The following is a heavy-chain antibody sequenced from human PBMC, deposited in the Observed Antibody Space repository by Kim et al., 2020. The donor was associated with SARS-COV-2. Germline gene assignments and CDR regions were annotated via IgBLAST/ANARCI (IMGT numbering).Heavy chain of an antibody. D-gene: IGHD1-1*01. CDR2: IRSKANSYAT. CDR1: GFSFSGSP. CDR3: TRIPATTLAFWDAFDI. V-gene: IGHV3-73*01. Sequence: GGSLRLSCAASGFSFSGSPLHWVRQASGKGLEWVGLIRSKANSYATGYAASVKGRFTISRDDSKNTAYLEMSGLKTEDTALYYCTRIPATTLAFWDAFDIWGQGTMVTVSS. J-gene: IGHJ3*02.